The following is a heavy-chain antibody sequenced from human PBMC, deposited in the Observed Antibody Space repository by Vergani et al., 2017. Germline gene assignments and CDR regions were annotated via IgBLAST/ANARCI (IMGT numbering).Heavy chain of an antibody. CDR2: IIPMVDVT. V-gene: IGHV1-69*02. J-gene: IGHJ4*02. D-gene: IGHD1-1*01. CDR1: ENTFSSYP. Sequence: QVQLVQSGAEVKKPGSSVKVSCKASENTFSSYPLSWVRQASGQGLEWMVRIIPMVDVTNYAQKFQGRVTITANKSTYTAYMELTGLTSEDTAIYYCASDNSETHFAGRVVRFFDSWGQGTLFTVSS. CDR3: ASDNSETHFAGRVVRFFDS.